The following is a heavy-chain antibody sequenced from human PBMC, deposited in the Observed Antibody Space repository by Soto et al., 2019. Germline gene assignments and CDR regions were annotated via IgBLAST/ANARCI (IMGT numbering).Heavy chain of an antibody. V-gene: IGHV2-5*02. CDR2: IYWDDDK. CDR3: APTFSGHDPMRYYGLDV. D-gene: IGHD5-12*01. Sequence: QITLKESGPTLVQPTQTLTLTCTFSGFSLSTSGVGVGWIRQPPGKALEWLALIYWDDDKRYSPSLKSRLTATKXXSXSXXLLTMAYMAPVDTATYYCAPTFSGHDPMRYYGLDVWGQGTTVTVSS. CDR1: GFSLSTSGVG. J-gene: IGHJ6*02.